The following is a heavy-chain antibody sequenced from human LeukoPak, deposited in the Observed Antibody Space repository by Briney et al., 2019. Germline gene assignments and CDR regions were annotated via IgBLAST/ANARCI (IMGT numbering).Heavy chain of an antibody. D-gene: IGHD4-17*01. V-gene: IGHV3-30*02. CDR3: AKDPPHDYGDFQTYYFDY. Sequence: PGGSLRLSCAASGFTFSSYGMHWVRQAPGKGLEWVAFIRYDGSNKYYADSVKGRFTISRDNSMNTLYLQMNSLRAEDTAVYYCAKDPPHDYGDFQTYYFDYWGQGTLVTVSS. CDR2: IRYDGSNK. CDR1: GFTFSSYG. J-gene: IGHJ4*02.